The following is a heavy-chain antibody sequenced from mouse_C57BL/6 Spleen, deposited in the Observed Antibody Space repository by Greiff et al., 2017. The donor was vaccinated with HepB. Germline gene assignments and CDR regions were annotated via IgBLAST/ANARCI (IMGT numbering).Heavy chain of an antibody. J-gene: IGHJ3*01. Sequence: QVQLQQPGAELVMPGASVKLSCKASGYTFTSYWMHWVKPRPGQGLEWIGEIAPSDSYTNYNQKFKGKSTLTVDKSSSTAYMQLSSLTSEDSAVYYGAIGYYSNLAWFAYWGQGTLVTVSA. CDR2: IAPSDSYT. V-gene: IGHV1-69*01. CDR3: AIGYYSNLAWFAY. CDR1: GYTFTSYW. D-gene: IGHD2-5*01.